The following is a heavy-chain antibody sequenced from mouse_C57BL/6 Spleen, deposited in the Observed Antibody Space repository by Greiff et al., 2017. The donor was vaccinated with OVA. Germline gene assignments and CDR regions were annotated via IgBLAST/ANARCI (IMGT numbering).Heavy chain of an antibody. CDR3: ARRDISNYGYFDY. CDR1: GYTFTDYN. Sequence: EVKLQESGPELVKPGASVKIPCKASGYTFTDYNMDWVKQSHGKSLEWIGDINPNNGGTIYNQKFKGKATLTVDKSSSTAYMELRSLTSEDTAVYYCARRDISNYGYFDYWGQGTTLTVSS. D-gene: IGHD2-5*01. J-gene: IGHJ2*01. V-gene: IGHV1-18*01. CDR2: INPNNGGT.